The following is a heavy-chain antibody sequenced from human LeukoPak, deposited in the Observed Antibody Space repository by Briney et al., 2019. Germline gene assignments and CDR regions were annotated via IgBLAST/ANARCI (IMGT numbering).Heavy chain of an antibody. J-gene: IGHJ4*02. V-gene: IGHV3-30*04. CDR2: ISYDGSNK. D-gene: IGHD1-26*01. Sequence: GRSLRLSCAASGFTFSSYAMHWVRQAPGKGLEWVAVISYDGSNKYYADSVKGRFTISRDNSKNTLYLQMNSLRAEDTAVYYCAPGYSGSYCYFDYWGQGTLVTVSS. CDR3: APGYSGSYCYFDY. CDR1: GFTFSSYA.